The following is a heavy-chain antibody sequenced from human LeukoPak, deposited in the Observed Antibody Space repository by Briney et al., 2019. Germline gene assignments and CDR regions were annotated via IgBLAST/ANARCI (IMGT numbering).Heavy chain of an antibody. CDR3: AREQTTGFDQ. CDR1: GCPINNYF. Sequence: SETLSLTCTVSGCPINNYFWSWIRQPAGKGLEWMGRIYSSGSTSYNPSLKNRLTISLDKTKNQVSLKLTSVTAADTAMYVCAREQTTGFDQWGQGTLVTVSS. J-gene: IGHJ4*02. V-gene: IGHV4-4*07. D-gene: IGHD4-17*01. CDR2: IYSSGST.